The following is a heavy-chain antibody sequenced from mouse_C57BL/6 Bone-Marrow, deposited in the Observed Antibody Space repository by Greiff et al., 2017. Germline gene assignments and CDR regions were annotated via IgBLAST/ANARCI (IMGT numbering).Heavy chain of an antibody. CDR1: GFTFSDYY. Sequence: EVKLMESEGGLVQPGSSMKLSCTASGFTFSDYYMAWVRQVPEKGLEWVANINYDGSSTYYLDSLKSRFIISRDNAKNILYLQMSSLKSEDTATYYGAREGGMDGNYFFDYWGQGTTRTVSS. CDR2: INYDGSST. V-gene: IGHV5-16*01. D-gene: IGHD2-1*01. CDR3: AREGGMDGNYFFDY. J-gene: IGHJ2*01.